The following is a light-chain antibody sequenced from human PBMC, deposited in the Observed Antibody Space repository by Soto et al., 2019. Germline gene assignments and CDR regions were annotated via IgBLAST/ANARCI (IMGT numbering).Light chain of an antibody. V-gene: IGLV2-14*01. J-gene: IGLJ2*01. CDR3: TSYTSSSSVL. CDR1: SSDVGSYKY. Sequence: QSVLTQPASVSGSPGQSITISCTGTSSDVGSYKYVSWYQQYPGKAPKLMIYEVSNRPSGVSTRFSGSKSGNTASLTISGLQAEDEADYYCTSYTSSSSVLFGGGTKLTVL. CDR2: EVS.